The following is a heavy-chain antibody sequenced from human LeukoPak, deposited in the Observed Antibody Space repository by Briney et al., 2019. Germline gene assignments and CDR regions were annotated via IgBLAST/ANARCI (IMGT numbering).Heavy chain of an antibody. Sequence: ASVKVSCKASGGTFSSYAISWVRQAPGQGLEWMGGIIPIFGTANHAQKFQGRVTITADESTSTAYMELSSLRSEDTAVYYCARESCSGGSCYYTGRWYWGQGTPVTVSS. D-gene: IGHD2-15*01. CDR3: ARESCSGGSCYYTGRWY. V-gene: IGHV1-69*01. CDR1: GGTFSSYA. CDR2: IIPIFGTA. J-gene: IGHJ4*02.